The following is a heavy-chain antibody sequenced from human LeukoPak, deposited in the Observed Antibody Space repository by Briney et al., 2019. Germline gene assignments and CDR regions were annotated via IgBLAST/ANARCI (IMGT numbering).Heavy chain of an antibody. CDR1: GGSFSGYY. J-gene: IGHJ4*02. V-gene: IGHV4-34*01. D-gene: IGHD5-18*01. CDR2: IDHSGST. Sequence: SETLSLTCVVYGGSFSGYYWSWIRQPPGKGLEWIGEIDHSGSTNYNPSLKSRVTISVDTSKNQFSLKLSSVTAADTAVYYCARVRGYSYGYFDYWGQGTLVTASS. CDR3: ARVRGYSYGYFDY.